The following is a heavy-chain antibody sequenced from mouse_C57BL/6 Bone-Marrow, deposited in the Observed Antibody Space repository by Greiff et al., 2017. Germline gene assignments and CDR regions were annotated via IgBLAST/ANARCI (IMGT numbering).Heavy chain of an antibody. CDR2: IDPEIGDT. J-gene: IGHJ2*01. CDR3: SSFDGNYFDF. D-gene: IGHD2-3*01. CDR1: GFNIKDDY. Sequence: DVQLQESGAELVRPGASVKLSCTASGFNIKDDYIHWVKQRPEQGLEWIGRIDPEIGDTDYASKFQGKATITSDTSSNTAYLQRSSLTSENTAVYCCSSFDGNYFDFWGQGTPLTVAS. V-gene: IGHV14-4*01.